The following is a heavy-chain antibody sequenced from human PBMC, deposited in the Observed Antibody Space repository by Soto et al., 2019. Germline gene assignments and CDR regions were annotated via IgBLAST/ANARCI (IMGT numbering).Heavy chain of an antibody. CDR2: INHSGST. Sequence: SETLSLTRAVYGGSFSGYYWSWIRQPPGKGLEWIGEINHSGSTNYNPSLKSRVTISVDTSKNQFSLKLSSVTAADTAVYYCAGSYGSGSYLNYWGQGTLVT. V-gene: IGHV4-34*01. J-gene: IGHJ4*02. CDR1: GGSFSGYY. CDR3: AGSYGSGSYLNY. D-gene: IGHD3-10*01.